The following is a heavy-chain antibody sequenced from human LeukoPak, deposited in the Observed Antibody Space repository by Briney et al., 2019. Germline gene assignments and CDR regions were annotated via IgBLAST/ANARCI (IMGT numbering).Heavy chain of an antibody. J-gene: IGHJ4*02. CDR3: AKRNCSGGSCYPLDY. D-gene: IGHD2-15*01. CDR2: ISSSGIRT. CDR1: GFTFSNYA. V-gene: IGHV3-23*01. Sequence: GGSLRLSCAASGFTFSNYAMHWVRQAPGKGLEWVSLISSSGIRTNYADSVKGRFTISRDNSKSTLFLQMNSLRAEDTAVYFCAKRNCSGGSCYPLDYWGQGTLVTVSS.